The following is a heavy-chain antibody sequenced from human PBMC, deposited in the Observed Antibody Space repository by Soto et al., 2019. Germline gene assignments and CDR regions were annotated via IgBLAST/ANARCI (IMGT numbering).Heavy chain of an antibody. V-gene: IGHV4-34*01. Sequence: AACRGTLKVYYWGVTRQPPGKGLEWIGEINHSGSTNYNPSLKSRVTISVDTSKNQFSLKLSSVTAADTAVYYCARGRVPNYYGSGSLYTWFDLCGQGTLVSVSS. D-gene: IGHD3-10*01. CDR1: RGTLKVYY. CDR2: INHSGST. CDR3: ARGRVPNYYGSGSLYTWFDL. J-gene: IGHJ5*02.